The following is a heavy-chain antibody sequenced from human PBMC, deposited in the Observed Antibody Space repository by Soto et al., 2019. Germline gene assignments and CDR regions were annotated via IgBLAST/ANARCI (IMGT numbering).Heavy chain of an antibody. J-gene: IGHJ3*02. D-gene: IGHD3-10*01. Sequence: ASVKVSCKASGGTFSSYAISWVRQAPGQGLEWMGGIIPIFGTANYAQKFQGRVTITADESTSTAYMELSSLRSEDTAVYYYAMRSGHANAFDIWGQGTMVTVSS. CDR1: GGTFSSYA. V-gene: IGHV1-69*13. CDR2: IIPIFGTA. CDR3: AMRSGHANAFDI.